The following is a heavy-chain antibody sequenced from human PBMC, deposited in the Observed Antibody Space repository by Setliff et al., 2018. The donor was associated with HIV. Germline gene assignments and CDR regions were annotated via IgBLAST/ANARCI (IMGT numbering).Heavy chain of an antibody. Sequence: PSETLSLTCAVYGGSFSGYYWSWIRQPPGKGLERIGEINHSGSTNYNPYLKSRLTISVDTSKNQFSLKLSSVTAADTAIYYCARSRVRGVIIKGYWGQGTLVTVSS. J-gene: IGHJ4*02. CDR3: ARSRVRGVIIKGY. V-gene: IGHV4-34*01. CDR2: INHSGST. CDR1: GGSFSGYY. D-gene: IGHD3-10*01.